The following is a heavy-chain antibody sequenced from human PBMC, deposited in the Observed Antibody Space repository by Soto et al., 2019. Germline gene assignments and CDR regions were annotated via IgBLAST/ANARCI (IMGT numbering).Heavy chain of an antibody. CDR3: ASWYQQLVPDY. Sequence: ASVKVSCKASGYTFTSYAMHWVRQAPGQGLEWMGWISAGNGNTNYAQKLQGRVTMTTDTSTSTAYMELRSLRSDDTAVYYCASWYQQLVPDYWGQGTLVTVSS. CDR1: GYTFTSYA. J-gene: IGHJ4*02. CDR2: ISAGNGNT. D-gene: IGHD6-13*01. V-gene: IGHV1-18*01.